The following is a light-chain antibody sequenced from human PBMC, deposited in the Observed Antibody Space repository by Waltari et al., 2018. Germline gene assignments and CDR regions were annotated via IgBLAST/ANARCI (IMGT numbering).Light chain of an antibody. CDR2: HAS. J-gene: IGKJ1*01. V-gene: IGKV3-20*01. CDR3: QKYVNLPAT. Sequence: EIVLTQSPGSLSLSPGERATLSCKASRRVAKYLAWYQQNPGQAPRLLIYHASIRATGIPDRFSGSGYGTDFSLTISRLEPEDFAVYFCQKYVNLPATFGQGTTVEV. CDR1: RRVAKY.